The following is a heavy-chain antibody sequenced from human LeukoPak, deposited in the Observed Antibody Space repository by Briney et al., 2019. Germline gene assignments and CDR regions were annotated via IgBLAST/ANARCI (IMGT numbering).Heavy chain of an antibody. D-gene: IGHD3-22*01. CDR3: ATDYYDSSGDYTVDY. CDR1: GFTFSSYA. V-gene: IGHV3-23*01. CDR2: ISGSGDIT. J-gene: IGHJ4*02. Sequence: GGCLRLSCAASGFTFSSYAMSWVRQAPGKGLEWVSVISGSGDITHYADSVKGRFTISRDNSKNTLYLQMNSLRAEDTAVYYCATDYYDSSGDYTVDYWGQGTLVTVSS.